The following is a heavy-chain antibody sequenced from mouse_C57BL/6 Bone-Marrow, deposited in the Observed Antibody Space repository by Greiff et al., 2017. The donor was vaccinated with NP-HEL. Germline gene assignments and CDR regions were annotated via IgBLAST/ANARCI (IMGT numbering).Heavy chain of an antibody. V-gene: IGHV5-17*01. D-gene: IGHD2-2*01. CDR3: ARGYYDAMDY. J-gene: IGHJ4*01. CDR1: GFTFSDYG. CDR2: ISSGSSTI. Sequence: EVQLVESGGGLVKPGGSLKLSCAASGFTFSDYGMHWVRQAPEKGLEWVAYISSGSSTIYYADTVKGRFTISRDNAKNTLFLQMTSLRSEDTAMYYCARGYYDAMDYWGQGTSVTVSS.